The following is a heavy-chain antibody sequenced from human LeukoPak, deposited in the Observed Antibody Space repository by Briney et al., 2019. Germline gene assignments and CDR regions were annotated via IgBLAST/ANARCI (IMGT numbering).Heavy chain of an antibody. Sequence: SETLSLTCAVYGGSFSNYYCTWIRQPPGKGLEWIGEIHPSGSTNYNPSLMNRVTISLDTSKNQFSLKLSSVTAADTAVYFCARGLDTYKSGLDWGQGTLATVSS. V-gene: IGHV4-34*01. D-gene: IGHD1-26*01. CDR3: ARGLDTYKSGLD. CDR2: IHPSGST. CDR1: GGSFSNYY. J-gene: IGHJ4*02.